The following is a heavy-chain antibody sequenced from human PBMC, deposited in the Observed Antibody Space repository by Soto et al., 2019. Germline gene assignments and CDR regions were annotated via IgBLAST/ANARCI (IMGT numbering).Heavy chain of an antibody. CDR2: INPNSGDT. D-gene: IGHD2-2*01. V-gene: IGHV1-2*04. CDR3: ARGAAYEVVVPAASTSFDY. CDR1: GYTFTGYY. Sequence: ASVKVSCKASGYTFTGYYMHWVRQAPGQGLEWMGWINPNSGDTNYAQKFQGWVTMTRDTSISTAYMELSRLRSDDTAVYYCARGAAYEVVVPAASTSFDYWGQGTLVTVSS. J-gene: IGHJ4*02.